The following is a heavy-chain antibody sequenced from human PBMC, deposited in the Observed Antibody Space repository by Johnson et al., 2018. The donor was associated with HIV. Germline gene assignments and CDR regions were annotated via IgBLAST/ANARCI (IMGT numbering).Heavy chain of an antibody. D-gene: IGHD5-12*01. CDR3: ARVGVSGYDLAAFDI. Sequence: QMLLVESGGGVVQPGRSLRLSCAASGFTFSSYAMHWVRQAPGKGLEWVAVIYYDGSNIYYADSVKGRFTISRDNSKNTLYLQMNSLRAEDTAVYYCARVGVSGYDLAAFDIWGQGTMVTVSS. CDR1: GFTFSSYA. J-gene: IGHJ3*02. V-gene: IGHV3-30*14. CDR2: IYYDGSNI.